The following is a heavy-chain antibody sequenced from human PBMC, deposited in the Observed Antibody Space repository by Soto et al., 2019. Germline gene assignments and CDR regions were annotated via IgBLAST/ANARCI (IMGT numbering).Heavy chain of an antibody. V-gene: IGHV1-18*01. CDR1: GYTFTSYG. CDR2: ISAYNGNT. J-gene: IGHJ4*02. Sequence: ASVEVSCRASGYTFTSYGISWVRQAPGQGLEWMGWISAYNGNTNFAQKLQGRVTMTTDTSTSTAYMELRSLRSDDTAVYYCARRFYSSSWFDYWGQGTLVTVSS. D-gene: IGHD6-13*01. CDR3: ARRFYSSSWFDY.